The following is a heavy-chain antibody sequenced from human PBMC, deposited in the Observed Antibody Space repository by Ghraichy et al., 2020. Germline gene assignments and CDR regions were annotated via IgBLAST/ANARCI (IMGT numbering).Heavy chain of an antibody. CDR1: GYTFTSYD. Sequence: SVKVSCKASGYTFTSYDINWVRQATGQGLEWMGWMNPNSGNTGYAQKFQGRVTMTRNTSISTAYMELSSLRSEDTAVYYCARARSNYDFWSGYYTDYYGMDVWGQGTTVTVSS. V-gene: IGHV1-8*01. CDR2: MNPNSGNT. J-gene: IGHJ6*02. D-gene: IGHD3-3*01. CDR3: ARARSNYDFWSGYYTDYYGMDV.